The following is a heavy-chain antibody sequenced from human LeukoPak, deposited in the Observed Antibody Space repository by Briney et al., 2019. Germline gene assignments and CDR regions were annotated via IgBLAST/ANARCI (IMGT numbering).Heavy chain of an antibody. V-gene: IGHV4-39*01. J-gene: IGHJ4*02. CDR2: IYYTGST. D-gene: IGHD3-16*01. Sequence: SETLSLTCAISGSSITSVSHYWGWIRQPPGKGLEWIGDIYYTGSTYYSPSLRSRVTMSVHTSENQLSLRLNSVTAVDTAVYYCARRWGNIVGVTYEYWGQGTLVTVSS. CDR3: ARRWGNIVGVTYEY. CDR1: GSSITSVSHY.